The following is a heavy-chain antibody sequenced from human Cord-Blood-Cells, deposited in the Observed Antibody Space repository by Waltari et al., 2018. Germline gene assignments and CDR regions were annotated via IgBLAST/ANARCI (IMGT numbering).Heavy chain of an antibody. D-gene: IGHD3-16*01. CDR1: GGSFRGYY. CDR3: ARGLMLKGGGIPY. Sequence: QVHLQQWGAGLLKPSETLSLTCAVYGGSFRGYYWSWLPQPPGKGLEWIWEINHSGNTNYNPSLKSRVTISVDTSKNQFSLKLSSVTAADTAVYYCARGLMLKGGGIPYWGQGTLVTVSS. J-gene: IGHJ4*02. CDR2: INHSGNT. V-gene: IGHV4-34*01.